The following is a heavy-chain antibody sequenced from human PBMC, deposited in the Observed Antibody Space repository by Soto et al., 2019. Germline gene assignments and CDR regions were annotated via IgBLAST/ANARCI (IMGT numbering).Heavy chain of an antibody. Sequence: PGESLKISCKGSGYTFTRYWIGWVRQMPGKGLEWMAFIYPGDSDTKYSPSFQGQVTVSADKSISTAYLQWNSLKASDSAMYYCARRQGTGDDMDSWGQGTLVTV. J-gene: IGHJ4*02. D-gene: IGHD3-9*01. CDR1: GYTFTRYW. CDR3: ARRQGTGDDMDS. V-gene: IGHV5-51*01. CDR2: IYPGDSDT.